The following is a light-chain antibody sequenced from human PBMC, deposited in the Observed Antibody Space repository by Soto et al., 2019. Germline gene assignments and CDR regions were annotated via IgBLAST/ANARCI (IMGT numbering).Light chain of an antibody. V-gene: IGKV1-5*03. CDR3: QEDDYYSPL. J-gene: IGKJ1*01. Sequence: DIQMTQSPSALSASVGDRVTITCRASQSVSNWLAWYRQKPGEAPKLLIYEGSTLERGVPSRFSGSGSGTAGTLTVSNAQPDVFAALYWQEDDYYSPLFCQG. CDR2: EGS. CDR1: QSVSNW.